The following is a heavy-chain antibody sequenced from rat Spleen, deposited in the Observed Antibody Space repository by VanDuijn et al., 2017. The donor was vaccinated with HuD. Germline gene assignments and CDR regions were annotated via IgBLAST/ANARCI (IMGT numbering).Heavy chain of an antibody. Sequence: EVQLVESGGGLVQPGGSLKLSCAASEFSFSSFAMAWVRQAPKKGLEWVATITNTGGNIYCPDSLKGRITISRDNAKSTLYLQMNSLRSEDTATYYCAREYYYTMDAWGHGTSVTVSS. J-gene: IGHJ4*01. CDR1: EFSFSSFA. V-gene: IGHV5-46*01. CDR3: AREYYYTMDA. CDR2: ITNTGGNI.